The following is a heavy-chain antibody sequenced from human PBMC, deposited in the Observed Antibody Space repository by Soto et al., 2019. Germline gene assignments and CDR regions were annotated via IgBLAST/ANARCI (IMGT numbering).Heavy chain of an antibody. J-gene: IGHJ4*02. Sequence: EVQLVESGGGLVQPGGSLRLSCAASGFTFSSYWMHWVRQAPGKGLVWVSRINSDGSSTSYADSVKGRFTISRDNAKNTLYLQMNSLRAEDTAVYYCARESHYDSSGYYGEFDYWGQGTLVTVSS. V-gene: IGHV3-74*01. D-gene: IGHD3-22*01. CDR2: INSDGSST. CDR1: GFTFSSYW. CDR3: ARESHYDSSGYYGEFDY.